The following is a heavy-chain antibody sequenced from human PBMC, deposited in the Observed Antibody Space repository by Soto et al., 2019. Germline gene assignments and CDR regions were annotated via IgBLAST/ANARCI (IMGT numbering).Heavy chain of an antibody. CDR3: AGWNQWELAYPDAFDI. Sequence: SVKVSCKASGGTFSSYAISWVRQAPGQGLEWMGGIIPIFGTANYAQKFQGRVTITANECTSTAYMELSSLRSEDTAVYYCAGWNQWELAYPDAFDISGQGTMVTVSS. J-gene: IGHJ3*02. V-gene: IGHV1-69*13. CDR1: GGTFSSYA. D-gene: IGHD1-26*01. CDR2: IIPIFGTA.